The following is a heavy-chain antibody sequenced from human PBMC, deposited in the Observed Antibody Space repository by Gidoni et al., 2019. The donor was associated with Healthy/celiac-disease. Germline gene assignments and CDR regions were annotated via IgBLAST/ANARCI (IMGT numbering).Heavy chain of an antibody. D-gene: IGHD1-26*01. Sequence: QVQLVQSGAEVKKPGASVKVSCKASGYTFTRYSMHWVRQAPGQGLEWMGIINPSGGSTSYAQKFQGRVTMTRETSTSTVDMELSSLRSEDTAVYYCARDLQGGWELGNKQGDYWGKGTLVTVSS. CDR2: INPSGGST. J-gene: IGHJ4*02. V-gene: IGHV1-46*01. CDR3: ARDLQGGWELGNKQGDY. CDR1: GYTFTRYS.